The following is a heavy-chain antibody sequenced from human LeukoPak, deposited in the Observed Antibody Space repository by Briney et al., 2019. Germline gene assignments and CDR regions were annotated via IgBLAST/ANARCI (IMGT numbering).Heavy chain of an antibody. J-gene: IGHJ3*02. CDR2: IIPIFGTA. CDR3: ARALPDALGGIGNAFYI. D-gene: IGHD3-16*01. V-gene: IGHV1-69*06. Sequence: SVKVSCKASGGTFSSYAISWVRQAPGQGLEWMGGIIPIFGTANYAQKFQGRVTITADKSTSTAYMELSSLRSEDTAVYYCARALPDALGGIGNAFYIWGQGTMVTVSS. CDR1: GGTFSSYA.